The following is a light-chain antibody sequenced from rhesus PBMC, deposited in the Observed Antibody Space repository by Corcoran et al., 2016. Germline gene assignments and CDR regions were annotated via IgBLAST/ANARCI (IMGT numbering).Light chain of an antibody. Sequence: EIVLTQSPATLSLSPGERATLSCRASQSVSSSLAWYQQKPGQAPRLLIHDAFSRATGIPARVSGRGSGTDVTLTISSLEPEDVGVYYCQQYSDWPQYSFGQGTKVEIK. V-gene: IGKV3-17*01. CDR2: DAF. J-gene: IGKJ2*01. CDR3: QQYSDWPQYS. CDR1: QSVSSS.